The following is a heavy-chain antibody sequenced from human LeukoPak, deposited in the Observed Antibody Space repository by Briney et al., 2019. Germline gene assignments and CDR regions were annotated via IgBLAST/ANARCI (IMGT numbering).Heavy chain of an antibody. CDR1: GGSISSYY. J-gene: IGHJ4*02. CDR3: ARGGKATVVTM. CDR2: IYTSGST. Sequence: SETLSLTCTVSGGSISSYYWSWIRQPAGKGLEWIGRIYTSGSTNYNPSLKSRVSMSVDTSKNQFSLKLTSVTAADTAVYYCARGGKATVVTMWGQGILVTVSS. V-gene: IGHV4-4*07. D-gene: IGHD4-23*01.